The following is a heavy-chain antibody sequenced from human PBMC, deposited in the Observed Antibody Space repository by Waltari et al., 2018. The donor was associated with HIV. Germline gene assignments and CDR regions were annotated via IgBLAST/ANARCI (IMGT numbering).Heavy chain of an antibody. J-gene: IGHJ5*02. Sequence: QVQLVQSGAEVKKPGASVKVSCKASGYTFTSYYMHWVRQAPGQGLEWMGIINPSGGSTSYAQKFQGRVTMTRDTSTSTVYMELSSLRSEDTAVYYCARETYYYGSGSYYHGWFDPWGQGTLVTVSS. V-gene: IGHV1-46*03. D-gene: IGHD3-10*01. CDR2: INPSGGST. CDR1: GYTFTSYY. CDR3: ARETYYYGSGSYYHGWFDP.